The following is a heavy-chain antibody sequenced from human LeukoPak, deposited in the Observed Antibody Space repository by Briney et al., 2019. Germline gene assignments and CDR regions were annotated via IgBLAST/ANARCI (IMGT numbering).Heavy chain of an antibody. D-gene: IGHD6-19*01. V-gene: IGHV3-30*02. CDR2: IRYDGSNK. CDR3: AKDQFGPPYSSGLEY. J-gene: IGHJ4*02. CDR1: GFAFSSYG. Sequence: PGGSLRLSCAASGFAFSSYGMHWVRQAPGKGLEWVAFIRYDGSNKYYADSVKGRFTISRDNSKNTLYLQMNSLRAEDTAVYYCAKDQFGPPYSSGLEYWGQGTLVTVSS.